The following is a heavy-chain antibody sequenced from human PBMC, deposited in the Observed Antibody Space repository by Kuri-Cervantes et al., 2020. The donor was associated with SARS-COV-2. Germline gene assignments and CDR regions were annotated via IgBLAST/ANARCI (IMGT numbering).Heavy chain of an antibody. D-gene: IGHD2-15*01. V-gene: IGHV3-30*18. CDR2: ISHDGKNK. CDR1: GFNFSRTD. CDR3: AKDRIGVQDF. J-gene: IGHJ4*02. Sequence: LSLTCAASGFNFSRTDMHWVRQAPGKGLEWVAVISHDGKNKKCIASGKGRFTISRDNSQNTLYLHMKSLRSEDTAMYYCAKDRIGVQDFWGQGTLVTVSS.